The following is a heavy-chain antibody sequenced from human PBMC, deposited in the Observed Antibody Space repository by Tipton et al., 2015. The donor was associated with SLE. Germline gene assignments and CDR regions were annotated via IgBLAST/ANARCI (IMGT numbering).Heavy chain of an antibody. CDR2: IYYSGST. CDR1: GGSMSSYY. Sequence: TLSLTCNVSGGSMSSYYWSWIRQPPSKGLEWIGYIYYSGSTNYGSSFKSRVTMSLDMSRNQFSLKLNSMTAADTYYYHSYIDVWGKGTTVTVSS. V-gene: IGHV4-59*03. J-gene: IGHJ6*03. CDR3: YIDV.